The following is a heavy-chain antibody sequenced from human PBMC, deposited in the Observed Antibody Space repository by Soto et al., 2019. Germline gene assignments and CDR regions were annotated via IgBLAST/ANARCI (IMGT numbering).Heavy chain of an antibody. Sequence: EVQLVESGGGLVQPGGSPRLSCAASGFIFSTYWMSWVRQAPGKGLEWVANIKGDGSEKDYADSVKGRLTISRDNAKKSVYLEMNSLSADDTAVYYCARIGYRSSSFAYWGQGTLVIVSS. V-gene: IGHV3-7*01. CDR2: IKGDGSEK. J-gene: IGHJ4*02. D-gene: IGHD6-6*01. CDR1: GFIFSTYW. CDR3: ARIGYRSSSFAY.